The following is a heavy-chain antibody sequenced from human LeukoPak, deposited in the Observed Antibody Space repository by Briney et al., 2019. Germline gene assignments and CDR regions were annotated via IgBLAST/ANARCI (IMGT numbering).Heavy chain of an antibody. V-gene: IGHV1-3*01. CDR1: GYTFTSYA. Sequence: EASVNVSCKASGYTFTSYAMHWVRQAPGQGLEWLGCIYGSNAATRQSQKFQGRVTMTRDTSTSTVYMELSSLRSEDTAVYYCARWSGDSSGYYLFDYWGQGTLVTVSS. CDR3: ARWSGDSSGYYLFDY. CDR2: IYGSNAAT. D-gene: IGHD3-22*01. J-gene: IGHJ4*02.